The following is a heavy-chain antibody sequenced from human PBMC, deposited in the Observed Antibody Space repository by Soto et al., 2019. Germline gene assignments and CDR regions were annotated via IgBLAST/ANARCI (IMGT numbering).Heavy chain of an antibody. CDR2: IWYDGSNK. V-gene: IGHV3-33*01. CDR1: GFTFSSYG. D-gene: IGHD3-16*01. J-gene: IGHJ6*02. CDR3: AWGLRYVYGMDV. Sequence: GGSLRLSCAASGFTFSSYGMHWVRQAPGKGLEWVAVIWYDGSNKYYADSVKGRFTISRDNSKNTLYLQMNSLRAEDTAVYYCAWGLRYVYGMDVWGQGTTVTVSS.